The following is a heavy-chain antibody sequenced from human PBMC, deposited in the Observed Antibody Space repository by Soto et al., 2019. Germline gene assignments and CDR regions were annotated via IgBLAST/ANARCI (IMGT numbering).Heavy chain of an antibody. CDR1: GGSINSYY. CDR2: IYYSGST. J-gene: IGHJ4*02. V-gene: IGHV4-59*01. Sequence: SETLSLTCTVSGGSINSYYWSWIRQPPGKGLEWIGYIYYSGSTNFNPSLKSRVTISVDTSKNQFSVKLSSVTAADTAVYYCARDVARIGSFDYWGQGTLVTVSS. CDR3: ARDVARIGSFDY. D-gene: IGHD3-10*01.